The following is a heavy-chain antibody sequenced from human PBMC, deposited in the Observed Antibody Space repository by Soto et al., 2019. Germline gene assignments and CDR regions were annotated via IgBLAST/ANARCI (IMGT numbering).Heavy chain of an antibody. V-gene: IGHV3-15*01. CDR1: GFTFSNAW. CDR3: TTDRLWFDRFDY. J-gene: IGHJ4*02. D-gene: IGHD3-10*01. CDR2: IKSKTDGGTT. Sequence: EVQLVESGGGLVKPGGSLRLSCAASGFTFSNAWMSWVRQAPGKGLEWVGRIKSKTDGGTTDYAAPVKGRFTISRDDSKNTLYLQMSGVKGEDTGVYYCTTDRLWFDRFDYWGQGTLVTVSS.